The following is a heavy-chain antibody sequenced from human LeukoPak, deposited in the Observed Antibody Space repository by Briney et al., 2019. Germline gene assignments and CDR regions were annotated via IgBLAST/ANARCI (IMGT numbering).Heavy chain of an antibody. CDR1: GFTFSSYC. CDR2: IWYDGSNK. D-gene: IGHD6-19*01. CDR3: ARDWIAVAGTPVLGVFDI. Sequence: GRSLGLSCASSGFTFSSYCMLCVRGAPGKGLEWVAVIWYDGSNKYYAESVKGRFTISRDNSKNTLYLQMNNLRIEDTTVYYRARDWIAVAGTPVLGVFDIWGQGTMVTVSS. J-gene: IGHJ3*02. V-gene: IGHV3-33*01.